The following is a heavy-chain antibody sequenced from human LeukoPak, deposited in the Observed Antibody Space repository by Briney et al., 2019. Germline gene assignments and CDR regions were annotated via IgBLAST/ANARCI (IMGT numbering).Heavy chain of an antibody. CDR2: IYYSGST. D-gene: IGHD3-10*01. J-gene: IGHJ4*02. CDR1: GGSIVSRSYY. Sequence: SETLSLTCSVSGGSIVSRSYYWGWIRQPPGKGLEWIGSIYYSGSTYYNPSLKSRVTISVDTSKNQFSLKLSSVTAADTAVYYCASLITRVRGASPRYYFDYWGQGTLVTVSS. V-gene: IGHV4-39*01. CDR3: ASLITRVRGASPRYYFDY.